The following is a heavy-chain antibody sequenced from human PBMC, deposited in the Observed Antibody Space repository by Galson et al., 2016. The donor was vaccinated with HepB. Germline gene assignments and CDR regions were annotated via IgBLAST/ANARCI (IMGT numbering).Heavy chain of an antibody. J-gene: IGHJ6*02. D-gene: IGHD2-15*01. Sequence: SVKVSCKASGYTFTTYDINWVRQAPGQGLEWMGWMNPNSGNTGYAQKFQGRLTMTRSASINTAYMELTSLSSEDTAVYYCTRALFYCSDRSCSDFYSSGMDVWGQGTTVTVSS. CDR2: MNPNSGNT. V-gene: IGHV1-8*01. CDR3: TRALFYCSDRSCSDFYSSGMDV. CDR1: GYTFTTYD.